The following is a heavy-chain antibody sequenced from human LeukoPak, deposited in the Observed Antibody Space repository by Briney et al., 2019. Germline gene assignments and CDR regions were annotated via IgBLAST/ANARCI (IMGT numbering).Heavy chain of an antibody. Sequence: PGGSLRLSCAASGFTFDDYAMHWVRQAPGKGLEWVSGISWNSGSIGYADSVKGRFTISRDNAKNSLYLQMNSLRAEDTALYYCAEAPGYSSSSFDYWGQGTLVTVSS. CDR2: ISWNSGSI. V-gene: IGHV3-9*01. CDR3: AEAPGYSSSSFDY. J-gene: IGHJ4*02. D-gene: IGHD6-6*01. CDR1: GFTFDDYA.